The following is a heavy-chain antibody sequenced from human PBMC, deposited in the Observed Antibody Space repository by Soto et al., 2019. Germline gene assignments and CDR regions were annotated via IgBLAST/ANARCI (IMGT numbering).Heavy chain of an antibody. CDR3: ARDTTIASADGNWLDP. J-gene: IGHJ5*02. CDR2: VYHSGSI. Sequence: SETLSLTCAVSGDSIISTNWWSWVRQPPGKGLEWLGEVYHSGSINYNPSVASRVTISIDKAKNQFSLQLSSVTAADTAVYYCARDTTIASADGNWLDPWGQGTRVTVSS. CDR1: GDSIISTNW. V-gene: IGHV4-4*02. D-gene: IGHD6-13*01.